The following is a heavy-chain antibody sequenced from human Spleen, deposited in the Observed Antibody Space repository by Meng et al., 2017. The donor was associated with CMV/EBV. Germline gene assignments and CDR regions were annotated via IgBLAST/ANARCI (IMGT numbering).Heavy chain of an antibody. D-gene: IGHD4-11*01. Sequence: AGSLRLSWTVSRYSISSGYYWGWIRQPPGKGLEWIGSIYHSGSTYYNPSLKSRVTISVETSQNQFSLKLTSVTAADTAVYYCARNDYSKTRIDPWGQGTLVTVSS. V-gene: IGHV4-38-2*02. J-gene: IGHJ5*02. CDR2: IYHSGST. CDR1: RYSISSGYY. CDR3: ARNDYSKTRIDP.